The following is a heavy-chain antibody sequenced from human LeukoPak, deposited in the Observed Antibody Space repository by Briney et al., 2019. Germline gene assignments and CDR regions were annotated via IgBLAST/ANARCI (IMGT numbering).Heavy chain of an antibody. CDR1: GYTFTGYY. D-gene: IGHD3-10*01. CDR3: AREMEITMVYDY. CDR2: ISAYNGNT. V-gene: IGHV1-18*04. Sequence: ASVKVSCKASGYTFTGYYMHWVRQAPGQGLEWMGWISAYNGNTNYAQKLQGRVTMTTDTSTSTAYMELRSLRSDDTAVYYCAREMEITMVYDYWGQGTLVTVSS. J-gene: IGHJ4*02.